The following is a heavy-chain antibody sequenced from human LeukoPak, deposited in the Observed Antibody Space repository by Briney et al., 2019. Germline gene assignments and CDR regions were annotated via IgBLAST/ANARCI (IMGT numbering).Heavy chain of an antibody. J-gene: IGHJ4*02. D-gene: IGHD6-13*01. V-gene: IGHV1-2*02. CDR1: VYTFTGDY. Sequence: ASVKVSCKASVYTFTGDYMHWVRQAPGQGLEWMGWINPNSGGTNYAQKFQGRVTMTRDTSISTAYMELSRLRSDDTAVYYCAREIWQQLVFGFDYWGQGTLVTVSS. CDR2: INPNSGGT. CDR3: AREIWQQLVFGFDY.